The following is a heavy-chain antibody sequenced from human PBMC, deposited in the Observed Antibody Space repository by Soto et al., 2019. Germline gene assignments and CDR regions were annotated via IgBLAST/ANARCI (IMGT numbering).Heavy chain of an antibody. CDR2: IYHSGST. D-gene: IGHD3-10*01. Sequence: QVQLQESGPGLVKPSGTLSLTCAVSGGSISSSNWWSWVRQPPGKGLGWIGEIYHSGSTNYNPSRKRRVAIAVYKSKNQFSLKLSAVTAADTAVYYCARSLHVSEGFGELIPFDYWGQGTLVTVSS. J-gene: IGHJ4*02. V-gene: IGHV4-4*02. CDR3: ARSLHVSEGFGELIPFDY. CDR1: GGSISSSNW.